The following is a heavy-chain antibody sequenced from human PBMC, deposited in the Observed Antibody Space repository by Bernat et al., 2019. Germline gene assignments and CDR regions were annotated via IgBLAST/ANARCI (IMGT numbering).Heavy chain of an antibody. Sequence: EVQLVESGGGLVQPGGSLRLSCAASGFTFSSYAMHWVRQAPGKGLDYVSAISSNGGSTYYANSVKGRFTISRDNSKNTLYLQMGSLRAEDMAVYYCARGDIVVVVAATLFGGMDVWGQGTTVTVSS. CDR1: GFTFSSYA. CDR3: ARGDIVVVVAATLFGGMDV. V-gene: IGHV3-64*01. J-gene: IGHJ6*02. CDR2: ISSNGGST. D-gene: IGHD2-15*01.